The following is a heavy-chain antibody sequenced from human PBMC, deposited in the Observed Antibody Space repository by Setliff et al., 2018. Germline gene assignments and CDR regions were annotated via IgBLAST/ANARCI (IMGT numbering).Heavy chain of an antibody. V-gene: IGHV1-69-2*01. CDR1: GYTFTDDY. D-gene: IGHD5-18*01. CDR2: IDPEDGKT. CDR3: AFRRGYIYGLDN. J-gene: IGHJ4*02. Sequence: GASVKVSCKASGYTFTDDYMYWVKQAPGKGLEWMGCIDPEDGKTVYAEKFQGRVIISADTSIDTVYLEIDSLRSEDTAVYYCAFRRGYIYGLDNWGQGTLVTVSS.